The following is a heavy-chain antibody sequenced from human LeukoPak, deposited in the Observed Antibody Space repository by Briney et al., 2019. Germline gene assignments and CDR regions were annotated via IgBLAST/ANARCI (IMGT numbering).Heavy chain of an antibody. J-gene: IGHJ4*02. V-gene: IGHV4-39*01. D-gene: IGHD6-13*01. CDR2: IYYSGST. CDR3: ARPGQLGRYYFDY. Sequence: PSETLSLTCTVSGGSINSSSYYWGWIRQPPGKGLEWIGSIYYSGSTYYNPSLKSRVAISVDTSKNQFSLKLSSVTAADTAVYYCARPGQLGRYYFDYWGQGTLVTVSS. CDR1: GGSINSSSYY.